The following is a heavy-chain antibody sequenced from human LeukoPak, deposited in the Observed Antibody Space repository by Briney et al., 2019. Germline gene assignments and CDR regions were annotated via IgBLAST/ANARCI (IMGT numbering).Heavy chain of an antibody. D-gene: IGHD1-26*01. Sequence: GSLRLSCAASGFTFSSYWMHWVRQAPGKGLEWVSGINWNGGSTGYADSVKGRFTISRDNAKNSLYLQMNSLRAEDTALYYCARDSGRWSGSYLPDYWGQGTLVTVSS. CDR1: GFTFSSYW. CDR3: ARDSGRWSGSYLPDY. CDR2: INWNGGST. J-gene: IGHJ4*02. V-gene: IGHV3-20*04.